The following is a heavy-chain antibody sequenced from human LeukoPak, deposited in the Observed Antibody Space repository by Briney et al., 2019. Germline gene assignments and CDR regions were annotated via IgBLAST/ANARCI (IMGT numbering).Heavy chain of an antibody. V-gene: IGHV1-18*01. CDR3: ARDSGITMVRVVQNLYYYYGMDV. Sequence: GALVKVSCKASGYTFTSYGISWVRQAPGQGLEWMGWISAYNGNTNYAQKLQGRVTMTTDTSTSTSYMELRSLRSDDTAVYYCARDSGITMVRVVQNLYYYYGMDVWGQGTTVTVSS. CDR2: ISAYNGNT. D-gene: IGHD3-10*01. J-gene: IGHJ6*02. CDR1: GYTFTSYG.